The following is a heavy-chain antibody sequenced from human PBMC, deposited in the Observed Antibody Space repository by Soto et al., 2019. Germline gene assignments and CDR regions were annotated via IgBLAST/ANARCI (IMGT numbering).Heavy chain of an antibody. J-gene: IGHJ4*02. D-gene: IGHD3-9*01. V-gene: IGHV1-69*01. CDR3: ARGPASYDILTGYYHPWGLGY. CDR1: GGTFSSYA. CDR2: IIPIFGTA. Sequence: QVQLVQSGAEVKKPGSSVKVSCKASGGTFSSYAISWVRQAPGQGLEWMGGIIPIFGTANYAQKFQGRVTITADESTSTAYMELSSLRSEDTGVYYCARGPASYDILTGYYHPWGLGYWGQGNLVTVSS.